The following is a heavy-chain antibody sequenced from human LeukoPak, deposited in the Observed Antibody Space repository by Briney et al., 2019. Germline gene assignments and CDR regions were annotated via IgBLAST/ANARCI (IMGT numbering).Heavy chain of an antibody. V-gene: IGHV4-59*01. Sequence: MPSETLSLTCTVSGGSISSYYWSWIRQPPGKGLEWIGYIYYSGSTNYNPSLKSRVTISVDTSKNQFSLKLSSVTAADTAVYYCARYDFWSGCLDVWGQGTTVTVSS. D-gene: IGHD3-3*01. CDR1: GGSISSYY. J-gene: IGHJ6*02. CDR3: ARYDFWSGCLDV. CDR2: IYYSGST.